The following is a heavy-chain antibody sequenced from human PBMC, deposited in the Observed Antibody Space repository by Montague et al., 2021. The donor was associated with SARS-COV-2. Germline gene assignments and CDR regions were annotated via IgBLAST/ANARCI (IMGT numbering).Heavy chain of an antibody. D-gene: IGHD2-21*02. CDR1: GGSISSNC. V-gene: IGHV4-59*01. CDR2: IYYSGST. J-gene: IGHJ6*02. Sequence: SETLSLTCTVSGGSISSNCWNWIRQPPGKGLEWIGYIYYSGSTNXNPSLKSQVTVSVDTSKNQFSLKLRSVTAADTAEYYCARGTGLLSRASYGMDVWGQGTTVTVSS. CDR3: ARGTGLLSRASYGMDV.